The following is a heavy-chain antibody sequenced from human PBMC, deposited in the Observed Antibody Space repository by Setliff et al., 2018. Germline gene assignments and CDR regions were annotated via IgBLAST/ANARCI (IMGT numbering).Heavy chain of an antibody. Sequence: SETLSLTCAVSGSSIISDYYWVWIRQPPGRGLEWIGSIFQSGNTYYNPSLKSRVTISVDTSKNQFSLKLSSVTAADTAVYYCARQPEGGYYDSSGYYGMAPYYFDYWGQGTLVTVSS. V-gene: IGHV4-38-2*01. J-gene: IGHJ4*02. CDR1: GSSIISDYY. CDR3: ARQPEGGYYDSSGYYGMAPYYFDY. CDR2: IFQSGNT. D-gene: IGHD3-22*01.